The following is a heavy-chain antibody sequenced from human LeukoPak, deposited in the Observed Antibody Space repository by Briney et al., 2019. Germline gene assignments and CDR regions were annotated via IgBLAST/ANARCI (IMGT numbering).Heavy chain of an antibody. D-gene: IGHD3-10*01. J-gene: IGHJ4*02. Sequence: PSETLSLTCSVSGGSISGYYWSWIRQPPGKGLEWIGYIYYSGTTIYNPSLKSRLTISLDTSKNQFSLNLSSVTAADTAVYYCARDEGDYGSGSYYLHYWGQGTLVTVSS. CDR2: IYYSGTT. V-gene: IGHV4-59*12. CDR1: GGSISGYY. CDR3: ARDEGDYGSGSYYLHY.